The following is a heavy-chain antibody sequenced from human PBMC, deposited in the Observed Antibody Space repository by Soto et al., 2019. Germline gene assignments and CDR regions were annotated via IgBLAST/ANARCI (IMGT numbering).Heavy chain of an antibody. CDR3: ARVRDYGLGTNRHYYGMDV. V-gene: IGHV4-4*07. Sequence: QVQLQESGPGLVKSSETLSLTCTVSGGSISGYYWSWLRQPAGKGLAWIGRLYTMGSTNYNPSLPCRVTMSVGTSKNEFSLMVGSVTAADTAVYFCARVRDYGLGTNRHYYGMDVWGQGTTVTVSS. CDR2: LYTMGST. J-gene: IGHJ6*02. CDR1: GGSISGYY. D-gene: IGHD3-10*01.